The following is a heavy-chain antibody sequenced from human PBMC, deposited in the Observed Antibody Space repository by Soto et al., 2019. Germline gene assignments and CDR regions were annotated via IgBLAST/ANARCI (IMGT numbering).Heavy chain of an antibody. CDR3: AKQFSGWSYYFDY. CDR2: ISYDGSTR. V-gene: IGHV3-30-3*02. J-gene: IGHJ4*02. Sequence: QVQLVESGGGVVQPGRSLRLSCAASGFTFSTNAMHWVRQAPGKGLEWVAVISYDGSTRYYADSMKGRFTISRDNSKNTLYLQMNNLPAEDTAVYYCAKQFSGWSYYFDYWGQGTLVTVSS. CDR1: GFTFSTNA. D-gene: IGHD6-19*01.